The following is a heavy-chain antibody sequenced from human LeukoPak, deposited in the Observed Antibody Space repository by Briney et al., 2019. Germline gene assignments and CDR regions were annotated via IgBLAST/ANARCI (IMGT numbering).Heavy chain of an antibody. CDR2: ISSSGSTI. CDR3: ARAFQELPQLYYYYYMDV. Sequence: PGGSLRLSCAASGFTFSSYEMNWVRQAPGKGLEWVSYISSSGSTIYYADSVKGRFTISRDNAKNSLYLQMNSLRAEDTAVYYCARAFQELPQLYYYYYMDVWGKGTTVTDSS. D-gene: IGHD6-13*01. CDR1: GFTFSSYE. V-gene: IGHV3-48*03. J-gene: IGHJ6*03.